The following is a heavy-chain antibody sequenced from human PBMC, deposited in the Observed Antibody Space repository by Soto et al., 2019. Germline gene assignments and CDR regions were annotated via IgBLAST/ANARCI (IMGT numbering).Heavy chain of an antibody. CDR2: IYYSGTT. CDR3: ARTTAVPNTLRSRYYFDY. D-gene: IGHD4-17*01. Sequence: QVQLQESGPGLLKPSETLSLTCSVSGASVSDKTFYWSWLRQSPGKGLEWIGYIYYSGTTNYNPPLKGRFTISVDTSKNQFSLRLNSVTAADTALYYCARTTAVPNTLRSRYYFDYWGQGMLVTVSS. CDR1: GASVSDKTFY. V-gene: IGHV4-61*01. J-gene: IGHJ4*02.